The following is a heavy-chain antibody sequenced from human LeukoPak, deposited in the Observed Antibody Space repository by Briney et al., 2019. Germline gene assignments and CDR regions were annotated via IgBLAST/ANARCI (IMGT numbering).Heavy chain of an antibody. CDR2: ISYDGSNK. Sequence: PGGSLRLSCAASGFTFSSYAMHWVRQAPGKGLEWVAVISYDGSNKYYADSVKGRFTISRDNSKNTLYLQMNSLRAEDTAVYYCARVPSVAGPGDYWGQGTLVTVSS. CDR3: ARVPSVAGPGDY. CDR1: GFTFSSYA. J-gene: IGHJ4*02. D-gene: IGHD6-19*01. V-gene: IGHV3-30-3*01.